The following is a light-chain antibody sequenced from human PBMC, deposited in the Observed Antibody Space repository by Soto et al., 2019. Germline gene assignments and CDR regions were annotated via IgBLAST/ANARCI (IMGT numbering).Light chain of an antibody. V-gene: IGLV2-11*01. CDR3: CSYAGSPYV. J-gene: IGLJ1*01. CDR1: SSDVGGYNY. CDR2: DVS. Sequence: QPVLTQPRSVSGSPGQSVAISCTGTSSDVGGYNYVSWYQQHPDKAPKLMIYDVSKRPSGVPDRFSGSKSGNTASLTISGLQAEDEADYYCCSYAGSPYVYGTGTKLTVL.